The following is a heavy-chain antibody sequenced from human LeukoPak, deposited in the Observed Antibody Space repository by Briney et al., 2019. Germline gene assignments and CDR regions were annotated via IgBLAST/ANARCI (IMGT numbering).Heavy chain of an antibody. CDR3: AKRSGYTTGWFFDF. CDR1: GFGFSSYA. Sequence: PGGSLRLSCAASGFGFSSYAMSWVRRAPGKGLEWVSSISGSGDNTYYAESVKGRFTISRDNSKNTLFLQMNSLRAEDTAVFYCAKRSGYTTGWFFDFWGQGTLVTVSS. V-gene: IGHV3-23*01. J-gene: IGHJ4*02. D-gene: IGHD6-19*01. CDR2: ISGSGDNT.